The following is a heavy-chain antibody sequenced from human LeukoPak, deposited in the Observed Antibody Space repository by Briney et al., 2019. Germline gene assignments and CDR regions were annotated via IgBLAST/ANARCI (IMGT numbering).Heavy chain of an antibody. Sequence: RGESLKISCKGSGYSFTSYWIGWVRQMPGKGLEWVGIIYPGDSDTRYSPSFQGQVTISADKSISTAYLQCSSLKASDTAMYYCARSPHCTNGVCLDYWGQGTLVTVSS. J-gene: IGHJ4*02. CDR3: ARSPHCTNGVCLDY. CDR2: IYPGDSDT. CDR1: GYSFTSYW. D-gene: IGHD2-8*01. V-gene: IGHV5-51*01.